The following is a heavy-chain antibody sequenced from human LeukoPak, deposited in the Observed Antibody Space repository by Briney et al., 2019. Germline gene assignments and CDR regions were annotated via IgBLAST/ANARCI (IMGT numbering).Heavy chain of an antibody. CDR1: GFIFSSYY. CDR2: ISRTDDRK. J-gene: IGHJ3*02. Sequence: GGSLRLSCVGSGFIFSSYYMGWVRQAPGRGLEWIPSISRTDDRKYYEDSVKGRFNISRDNARNTMYLQMNSLRAEDTAVYYCARGESFAFDIWGQGTMVTVSS. CDR3: ARGESFAFDI. V-gene: IGHV3-23*01.